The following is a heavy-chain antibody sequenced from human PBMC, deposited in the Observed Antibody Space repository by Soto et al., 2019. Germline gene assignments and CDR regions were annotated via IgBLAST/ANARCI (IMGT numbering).Heavy chain of an antibody. CDR3: AKGGVGAHYYYYGMDV. CDR1: GFTFSSYG. V-gene: IGHV3-30*18. D-gene: IGHD3-16*01. Sequence: PGGSLRLSCAASGFTFSSYGMHWVRQAPGKGLEWVAVISYDGSNKYYADSVKGRFTISRDNSKNTLYLQMNSLRAEDTAVYYCAKGGVGAHYYYYGMDVWGQGTTVTVSS. J-gene: IGHJ6*02. CDR2: ISYDGSNK.